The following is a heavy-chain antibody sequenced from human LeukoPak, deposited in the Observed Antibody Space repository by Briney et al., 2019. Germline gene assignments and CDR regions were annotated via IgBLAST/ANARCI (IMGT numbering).Heavy chain of an antibody. Sequence: GGSLRLSCAASGFTFSSYAMSWVRQAPGKGLEWVSAISGSGGSTYYADSVKGRFTISRDNSKNTLYLQMNSLRAEDTAVYYCAKEVIVVVPAAIPGDYYYYYGMDVWGQGTTVTVSS. CDR3: AKEVIVVVPAAIPGDYYYYYGMDV. CDR1: GFTFSSYA. V-gene: IGHV3-23*01. D-gene: IGHD2-2*02. CDR2: ISGSGGST. J-gene: IGHJ6*02.